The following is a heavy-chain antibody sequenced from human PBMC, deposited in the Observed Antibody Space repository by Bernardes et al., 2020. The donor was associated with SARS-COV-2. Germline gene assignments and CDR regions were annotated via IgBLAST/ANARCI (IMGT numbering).Heavy chain of an antibody. CDR1: GFTFSSYF. Sequence: GGSLRLSCSASGFTFSSYFMHWVRQAPGKGLEYVSAIGSNGDNTYYADSVKGRFTISRDNSKNTLNLQMSSLRTEDTAVYYCVKGSVQVEGADYWGQGTLVTVSS. CDR3: VKGSVQVEGADY. CDR2: IGSNGDNT. V-gene: IGHV3-64D*06. D-gene: IGHD2-2*01. J-gene: IGHJ4*02.